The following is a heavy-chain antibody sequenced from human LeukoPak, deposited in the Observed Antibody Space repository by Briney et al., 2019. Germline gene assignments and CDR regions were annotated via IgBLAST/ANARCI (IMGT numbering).Heavy chain of an antibody. V-gene: IGHV3-23*01. D-gene: IGHD3-10*01. CDR1: GFTVSSNY. CDR3: TKESSSYGSYYYYMDV. CDR2: ISGSGGST. J-gene: IGHJ6*03. Sequence: PGGSLRLSCAASGFTVSSNYMSWVRQAPGKGLEWVSVISGSGGSTYYADSVKGRFTISRNTSKNALYLQMNNLRADDTAVYYCTKESSSYGSYYYYMDVWAKGTTVTVSS.